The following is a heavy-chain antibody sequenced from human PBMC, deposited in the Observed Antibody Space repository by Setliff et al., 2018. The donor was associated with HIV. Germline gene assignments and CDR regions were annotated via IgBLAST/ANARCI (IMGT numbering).Heavy chain of an antibody. CDR1: GASISGYY. CDR2: IDHSGST. V-gene: IGHV4-34*01. CDR3: ARESTDSSGYYRGYFDY. D-gene: IGHD6-19*01. J-gene: IGHJ4*02. Sequence: SETLSLTCTVSGASISGYYWSWIRQPPGKGLEWIGEIDHSGSTNYNPSLRSRVIMSMDTSKNQFSLRLTSVTAADTAVYYCARESTDSSGYYRGYFDYWGQGTLVTVSS.